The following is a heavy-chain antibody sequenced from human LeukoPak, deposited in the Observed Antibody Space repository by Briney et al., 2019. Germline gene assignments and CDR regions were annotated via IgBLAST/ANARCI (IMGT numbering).Heavy chain of an antibody. Sequence: PGGSLRLSCAASGFTLKIYPMHWVRQTPGKGLEWLSVISHDGSDKNNADSVKGRFIISRDNSKNTVFLQLNSLRPEDTAMYYCAREGAQTTVDAFDIWGLGTMVIVSS. CDR3: AREGAQTTVDAFDI. V-gene: IGHV3-30*04. D-gene: IGHD4-17*01. CDR1: GFTLKIYP. CDR2: ISHDGSDK. J-gene: IGHJ3*02.